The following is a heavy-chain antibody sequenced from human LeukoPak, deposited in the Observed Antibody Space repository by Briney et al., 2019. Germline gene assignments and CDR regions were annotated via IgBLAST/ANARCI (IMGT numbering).Heavy chain of an antibody. J-gene: IGHJ5*02. Sequence: ASVKVSCKASGYTFTGYYMHWVRQAPGQGLEWMGWINPNSGGTNYAQKFQGRVTMTRDTSISTVYMELSRLRSDDTAVYYCARDRFLEWYWFDPWGQGTLVTVSS. CDR3: ARDRFLEWYWFDP. CDR2: INPNSGGT. CDR1: GYTFTGYY. V-gene: IGHV1-2*02. D-gene: IGHD3-3*01.